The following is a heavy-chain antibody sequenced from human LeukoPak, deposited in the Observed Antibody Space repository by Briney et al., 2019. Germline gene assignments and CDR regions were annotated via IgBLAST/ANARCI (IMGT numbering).Heavy chain of an antibody. J-gene: IGHJ4*02. Sequence: GRSLRLSCTASGFTLGDYAMSWFRHAPGTGLEWVGFIRSKAYGGTTEYAASVKGRFTISRDDSKSIAYLQMNSLKTEDTAVYYCTRVLRGYGGYYFDYWGQGTLVTVSS. CDR1: GFTLGDYA. D-gene: IGHD4-23*01. V-gene: IGHV3-49*03. CDR3: TRVLRGYGGYYFDY. CDR2: IRSKAYGGTT.